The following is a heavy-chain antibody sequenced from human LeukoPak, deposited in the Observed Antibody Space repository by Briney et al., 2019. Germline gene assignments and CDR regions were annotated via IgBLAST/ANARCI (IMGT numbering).Heavy chain of an antibody. J-gene: IGHJ6*03. Sequence: PGGSLSLSCAASGFTFSDYYMSWICQAPGKGLEWVSYISSSSSTIYYADSVKGRFTISRDNAKNSLYLQMNSLRVEDTAIYYCAKRADCCSGASCYYYYMDLWGKGTTVTVSS. CDR1: GFTFSDYY. CDR3: AKRADCCSGASCYYYYMDL. CDR2: ISSSSSTI. V-gene: IGHV3-11*01. D-gene: IGHD2-15*01.